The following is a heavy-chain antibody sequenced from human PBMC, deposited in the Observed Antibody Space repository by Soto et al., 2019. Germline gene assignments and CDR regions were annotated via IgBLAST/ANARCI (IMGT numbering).Heavy chain of an antibody. D-gene: IGHD3-10*01. CDR3: VYGSGSYDY. J-gene: IGHJ4*02. CDR1: GFTFSSYW. Sequence: EVQLVESGGGLVQPGGSLRLSCAASGFTFSSYWMSWVRQAPGKGLEWVANIKQDGSEKYYVDPVKGRFTISRDNAKNSLYLQMNSLRAEDTAVYYCVYGSGSYDYWGQGTLVTVSS. CDR2: IKQDGSEK. V-gene: IGHV3-7*01.